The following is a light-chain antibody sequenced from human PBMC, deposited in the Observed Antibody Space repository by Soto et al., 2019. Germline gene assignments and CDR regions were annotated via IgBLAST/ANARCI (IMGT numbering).Light chain of an antibody. Sequence: SYELTQPPSVSVAPGKTARITCGGNNIGSKSVHWYQQKPGQAPVLVIYYDSDRPSGIPERFSGSNSGNTATLTISRVEAGDEADYYCQLWDSSSDRGVVFGGGTKLTVL. CDR2: YDS. V-gene: IGLV3-21*04. J-gene: IGLJ2*01. CDR3: QLWDSSSDRGVV. CDR1: NIGSKS.